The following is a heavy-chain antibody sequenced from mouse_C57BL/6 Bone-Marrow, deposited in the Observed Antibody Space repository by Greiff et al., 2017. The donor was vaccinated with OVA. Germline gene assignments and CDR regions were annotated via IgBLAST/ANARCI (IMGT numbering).Heavy chain of an antibody. V-gene: IGHV1-69*01. CDR2: IDPSDSYT. D-gene: IGHD1-1*01. CDR1: GYTFTSYW. J-gene: IGHJ1*03. CDR3: VLLRSSHPGYFDV. Sequence: QVQLQQPGAELVMPGASVKLSCKASGYTFTSYWMHWVKQRPGQGLEWIGEIDPSDSYTNYNQKFKGKSTLTVDKSSSTAYMQLSSLTSEDSAVYCCVLLRSSHPGYFDVWGTGTTVTVSS.